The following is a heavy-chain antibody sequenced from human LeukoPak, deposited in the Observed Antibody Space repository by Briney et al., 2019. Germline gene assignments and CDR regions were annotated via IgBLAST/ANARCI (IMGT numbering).Heavy chain of an antibody. V-gene: IGHV3-15*01. J-gene: IGHJ4*02. CDR1: GFTFSNAW. Sequence: GGSLRLSCAASGFTFSNAWKSWVRQAPGWGLEWVGRIKSKTDGGTTDYAAPVKGRFTISRDDSKNTLYLQMNSLKTEDTAVYYCARDPRGGYSSLPGYYFDYWGQGTLVTVSS. D-gene: IGHD6-19*01. CDR3: ARDPRGGYSSLPGYYFDY. CDR2: IKSKTDGGTT.